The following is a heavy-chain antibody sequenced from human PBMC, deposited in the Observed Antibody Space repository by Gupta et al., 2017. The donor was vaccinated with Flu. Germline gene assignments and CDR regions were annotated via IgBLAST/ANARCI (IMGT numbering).Heavy chain of an antibody. CDR1: GGSISSGGYY. CDR3: ARDQAAASGWFDP. J-gene: IGHJ5*02. CDR2: IYYSGST. D-gene: IGHD6-13*01. Sequence: QVQLQESGPGLVKPSQTLSLTCTVSGGSISSGGYYWSWIRQHPGKGLEWIGYIYYSGSTYYNPALKSRVTISVDTSKNQFSLKLSSVTAADTAVYYCARDQAAASGWFDPWGQGTLVTVSS. V-gene: IGHV4-31*03.